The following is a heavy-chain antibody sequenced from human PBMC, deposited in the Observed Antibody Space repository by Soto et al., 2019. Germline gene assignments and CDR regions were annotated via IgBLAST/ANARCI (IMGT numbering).Heavy chain of an antibody. CDR2: FYPGDSDT. CDR3: ALSSVAAAGFDF. CDR1: GYRFTSYW. V-gene: IGHV5-51*01. J-gene: IGHJ4*02. Sequence: PGESLKISCKGSGYRFTSYWIGWVRQMPGKGLEWMGIFYPGDSDTRYSPSFQGQVTISAYKSISTAYLQWGSLKASDTAMYYCALSSVAAAGFDFWGPGTQVTVSS. D-gene: IGHD6-13*01.